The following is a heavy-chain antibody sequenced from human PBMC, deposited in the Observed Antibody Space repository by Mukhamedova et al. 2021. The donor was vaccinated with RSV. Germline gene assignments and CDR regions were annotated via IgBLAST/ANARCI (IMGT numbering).Heavy chain of an antibody. D-gene: IGHD5-18*01. J-gene: IGHJ2*01. Sequence: GRFTISRDDSKNSLYLQMNSLKTEDTAMYYCAREEIQLWFFDLWGRGTLVTVSS. CDR3: AREEIQLWFFDL. V-gene: IGHV3-72*01.